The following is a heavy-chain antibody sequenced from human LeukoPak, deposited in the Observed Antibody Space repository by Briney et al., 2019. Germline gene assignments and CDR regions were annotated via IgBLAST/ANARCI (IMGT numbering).Heavy chain of an antibody. CDR1: GFNLTDYW. Sequence: GGSLRLSCAASGFNLTDYWMSWVRQAPGKGLEWVANVKQDGSGEYYVDSVKGRFTISRDNAKNTLYLQMNSLRAEDTAVYYCARVRMGDDFNPFDYWGQGTLVTVSS. CDR2: VKQDGSGE. J-gene: IGHJ4*02. V-gene: IGHV3-7*01. D-gene: IGHD3-16*01. CDR3: ARVRMGDDFNPFDY.